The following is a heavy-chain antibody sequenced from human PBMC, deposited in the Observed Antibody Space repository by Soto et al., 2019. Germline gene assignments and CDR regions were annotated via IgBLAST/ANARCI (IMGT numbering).Heavy chain of an antibody. Sequence: QVQLVQSGAEAKKPGASVKVSCKASGYTFTSYAMHWVRQAPGQRLEWMGWINAGNGNTKYSQKFQGRVTITRDTSASTAYMELRRLRSEDTAVYYCARGRTLPTPLDYWGPGTLVTVSS. CDR1: GYTFTSYA. J-gene: IGHJ4*01. CDR2: INAGNGNT. V-gene: IGHV1-3*01. CDR3: ARGRTLPTPLDY. D-gene: IGHD1-1*01.